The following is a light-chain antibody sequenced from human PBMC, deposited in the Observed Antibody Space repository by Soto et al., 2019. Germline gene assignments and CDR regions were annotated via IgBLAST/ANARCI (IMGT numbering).Light chain of an antibody. V-gene: IGKV1-39*01. CDR3: QQTYSTPPCT. CDR1: QSISNY. Sequence: DIQMTQSPSSLSASVGDRVTITCRASQSISNYLNWYQQKPGKAPKLLIYAASSLQSGVPSRFSGSGSGTDFTLTISSLQPEDFAPYYCQQTYSTPPCTFGQGTKLEIK. CDR2: AAS. J-gene: IGKJ2*02.